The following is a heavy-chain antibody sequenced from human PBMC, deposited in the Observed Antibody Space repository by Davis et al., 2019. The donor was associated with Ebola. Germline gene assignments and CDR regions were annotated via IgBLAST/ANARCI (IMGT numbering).Heavy chain of an antibody. Sequence: MPSETLSLTCAVYGGSFSGYYWSWIRQPPGKGLEWIGEINHSGSTNYNPSLKSRVTISVDTSKNQFSLKLSSVTAADTAVYYCARQGYYDSGSYYYFGYWGQGTLVTVSS. CDR1: GGSFSGYY. CDR3: ARQGYYDSGSYYYFGY. CDR2: INHSGST. V-gene: IGHV4-34*01. J-gene: IGHJ4*02. D-gene: IGHD3-10*01.